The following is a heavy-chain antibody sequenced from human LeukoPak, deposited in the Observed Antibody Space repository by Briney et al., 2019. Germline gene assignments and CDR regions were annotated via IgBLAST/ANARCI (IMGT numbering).Heavy chain of an antibody. J-gene: IGHJ4*02. V-gene: IGHV4-39*01. D-gene: IGHD1-26*01. CDR3: ARRLLWELLTFDY. CDR2: IYYSGST. Sequence: SETLSLTCTVSGGSISSSSYYWGWIRQPPGKGLEWIGSIYYSGSTYYNPSLRSRVTISVDTSKNQFSLKLSSVTAADTAVYYCARRLLWELLTFDYWGQGTLVTVSS. CDR1: GGSISSSSYY.